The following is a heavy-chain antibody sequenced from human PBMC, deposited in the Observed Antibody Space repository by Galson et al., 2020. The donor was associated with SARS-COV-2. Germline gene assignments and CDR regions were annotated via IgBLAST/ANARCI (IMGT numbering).Heavy chain of an antibody. V-gene: IGHV3-23*01. CDR2: ISASGGST. J-gene: IGHJ4*02. CDR3: AKDRPSMVRGVMGYFDY. CDR1: GFTFSSYA. Sequence: GGSLRLSCAASGFTFSSYAMGWVRQAPGKGLEWVSGISASGGSTYYADSVKGRFTISIISRDNSKNTLYQQMNSLRAEDTAIYYCAKDRPSMVRGVMGYFDYWGQGTLVSVSS. D-gene: IGHD3-10*01.